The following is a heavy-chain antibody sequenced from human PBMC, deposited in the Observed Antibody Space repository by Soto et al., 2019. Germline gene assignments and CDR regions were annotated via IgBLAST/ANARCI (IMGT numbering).Heavy chain of an antibody. J-gene: IGHJ4*01. CDR2: TSYRSKWYY. Sequence: SQTLSLTCAITWDSVSNSAGWSWVRQCPSRGLEWLGRTSYRSKWYYEYAVSVRGRITINPDTSKNQYSRQLNAVTPEDTAVYFCARGEQYSGRIFDYWGQGTLVTVSS. V-gene: IGHV6-1*01. CDR3: ARGEQYSGRIFDY. CDR1: WDSVSNSAG. D-gene: IGHD1-26*01.